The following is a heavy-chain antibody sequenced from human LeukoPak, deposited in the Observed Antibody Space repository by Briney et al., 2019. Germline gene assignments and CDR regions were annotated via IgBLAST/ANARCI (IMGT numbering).Heavy chain of an antibody. D-gene: IGHD3-22*01. CDR3: AREYDYYDSSGPPRTHAFDI. Sequence: SETLSLTCTVSGGSISSYYWSWIRQPPGKGLEWIGYIYYSGSTSYNPSLKSRVTISVDTSKNQFSLKLSSVTAADTAVYYCAREYDYYDSSGPPRTHAFDIWGQGTMVTVSS. V-gene: IGHV4-59*01. CDR1: GGSISSYY. J-gene: IGHJ3*02. CDR2: IYYSGST.